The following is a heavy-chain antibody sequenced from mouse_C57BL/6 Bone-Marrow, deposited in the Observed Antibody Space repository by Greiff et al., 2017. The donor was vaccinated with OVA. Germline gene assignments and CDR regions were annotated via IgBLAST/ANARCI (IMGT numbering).Heavy chain of an antibody. CDR3: ARDDYDAWFAY. CDR2: IYPRDGST. J-gene: IGHJ3*01. D-gene: IGHD2-4*01. CDR1: GYTFTSYA. V-gene: IGHV1-85*01. Sequence: QVQLKESGPELVKPGASVKLSCTASGYTFTSYAINWVKQRPGQGLEWIGWIYPRDGSTKYNEKFKGKATLTVDTSSSTAYMELHSLTSEDSAVYFCARDDYDAWFAYWGQGTLVTVSA.